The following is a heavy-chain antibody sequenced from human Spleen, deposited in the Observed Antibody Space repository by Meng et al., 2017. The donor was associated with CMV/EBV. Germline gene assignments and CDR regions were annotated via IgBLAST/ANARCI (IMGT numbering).Heavy chain of an antibody. CDR3: ARDHDIVVSGWFDP. Sequence: SGGTFSRYAISWVRQSPGQGLGWMGMIIPAFRTTNYAQKFQGRVTITTDESTSTAYMELGGLRSEDTAVYYCARDHDIVVSGWFDPWGQGTLVTVSS. CDR1: GGTFSRYA. V-gene: IGHV1-69*05. D-gene: IGHD2-2*01. J-gene: IGHJ5*02. CDR2: IIPAFRTT.